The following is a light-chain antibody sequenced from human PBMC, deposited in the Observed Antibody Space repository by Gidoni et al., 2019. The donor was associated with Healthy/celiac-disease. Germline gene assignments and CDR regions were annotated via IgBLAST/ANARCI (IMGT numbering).Light chain of an antibody. Sequence: DIQMTPSPSSLSASVGDRVTITSLASQDISNYLNWYQQKPGKAPKLLIYDASNLERGVPSRFSGSGSGTDFTFSMSSLQPEDIATYYCEQYDKVPYTFGQGTKLEIK. CDR3: EQYDKVPYT. J-gene: IGKJ2*01. CDR2: DAS. V-gene: IGKV1-33*01. CDR1: QDISNY.